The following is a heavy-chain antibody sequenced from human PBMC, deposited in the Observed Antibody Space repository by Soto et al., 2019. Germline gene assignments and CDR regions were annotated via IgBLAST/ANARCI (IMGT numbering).Heavy chain of an antibody. D-gene: IGHD6-13*01. CDR1: GGSVSNSA. CDR3: WRGRSLAKVEY. CDR2: IIPIFGPA. V-gene: IGHV1-69*01. J-gene: IGHJ4*02. Sequence: QVQLVQSGSEVKKPGSSVRVSCKASGGSVSNSAISWLRQAPGQGLEWMGGIIPIFGPAIYARKFQGRFTISADESTGSAYMELNNVRSDDTAVYYCWRGRSLAKVEYWGQGTLVTVSS.